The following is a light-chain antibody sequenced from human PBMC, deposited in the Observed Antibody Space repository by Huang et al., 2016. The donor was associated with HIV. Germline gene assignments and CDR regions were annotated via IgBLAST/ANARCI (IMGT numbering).Light chain of an antibody. CDR3: QQTYTFPA. Sequence: DIQLTQSPSSLSASVGDRVTITCRASQTITNYLNWYQQKPGKAPHLLIYGASNLQSGVPSRFSGSGSGTDFTLIISGLQPEDFATYYCQQTYTFPAFGRGTKVEIK. V-gene: IGKV1-39*01. CDR2: GAS. CDR1: QTITNY. J-gene: IGKJ1*01.